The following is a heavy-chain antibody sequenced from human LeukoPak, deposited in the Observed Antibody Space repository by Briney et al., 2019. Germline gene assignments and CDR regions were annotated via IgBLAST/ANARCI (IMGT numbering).Heavy chain of an antibody. CDR2: ISGSGGST. J-gene: IGHJ4*02. D-gene: IGHD3-10*01. CDR3: AKAVLWFGESYFDY. CDR1: GFTFSSCA. V-gene: IGHV3-23*01. Sequence: PGGSLRLSCAASGFTFSSCAMSWVRQAPGKGLEWVSAISGSGGSTYYADSVKGRFTISRDNSKNTLYLQMNSLRAEDTAVYYCAKAVLWFGESYFDYWGQGTLVTVSS.